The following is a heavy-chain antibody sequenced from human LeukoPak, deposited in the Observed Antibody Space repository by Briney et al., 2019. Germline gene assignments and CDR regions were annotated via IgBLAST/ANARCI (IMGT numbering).Heavy chain of an antibody. J-gene: IGHJ5*02. CDR3: AREGAGSGWYGNWFDP. CDR2: IYYSGST. D-gene: IGHD6-19*01. Sequence: SETLSLTCTVSGGSISGYYWSWIRQPPGKGLEWIGYIYYSGSTNYNPSLKSRVTISVDTSKNQFSLKLSSVTAADTAVYYCAREGAGSGWYGNWFDPWGQGTLVTVSS. V-gene: IGHV4-59*12. CDR1: GGSISGYY.